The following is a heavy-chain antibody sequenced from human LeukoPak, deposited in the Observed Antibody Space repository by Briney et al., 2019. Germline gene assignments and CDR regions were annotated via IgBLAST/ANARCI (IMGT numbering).Heavy chain of an antibody. Sequence: SVKVSCKSSAGTFSSYAISWVRQAPGQGLALSEWIIPIFGAENYAQKFQSRVTITADESTSTAYMEMSSLRSEDSAVYYCARRSRFFDYWGQGTLVTVSS. CDR2: IIPIFGAE. CDR1: AGTFSSYA. CDR3: ARRSRFFDY. V-gene: IGHV1-69*01. J-gene: IGHJ4*02.